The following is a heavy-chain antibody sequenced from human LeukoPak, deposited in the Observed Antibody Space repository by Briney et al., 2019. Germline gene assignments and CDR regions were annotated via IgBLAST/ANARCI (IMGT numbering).Heavy chain of an antibody. J-gene: IGHJ3*02. V-gene: IGHV3-74*01. Sequence: GGSLRLSCAASGFTFSSFYMHWVRQAPGKGLVWVSRINGDGTIINYADSVKGRFTISGDNAKNTLYLQMNSLRAEDTALYYCARGEYPHAFDIWGQGTMVSVSS. D-gene: IGHD2-2*02. CDR1: GFTFSSFY. CDR2: INGDGTII. CDR3: ARGEYPHAFDI.